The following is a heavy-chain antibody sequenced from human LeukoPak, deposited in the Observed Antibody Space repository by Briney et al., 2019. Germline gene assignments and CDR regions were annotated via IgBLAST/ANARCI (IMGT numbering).Heavy chain of an antibody. J-gene: IGHJ3*02. Sequence: ASVKVSCKAFGYTFTSNYMHWVRQAPGQGPEWMGVIGPSGGSTTYAQKFQGRVTLTRDMSTSTDYLELSSLRSEDTAVYYCAKDQTRRTDSSSWWLLDAFDIWGQGTMVTVSS. CDR1: GYTFTSNY. CDR3: AKDQTRRTDSSSWWLLDAFDI. CDR2: IGPSGGST. V-gene: IGHV1-46*01. D-gene: IGHD6-13*01.